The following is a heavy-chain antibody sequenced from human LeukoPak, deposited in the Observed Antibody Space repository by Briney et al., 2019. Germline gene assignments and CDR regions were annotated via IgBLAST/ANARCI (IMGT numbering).Heavy chain of an antibody. CDR1: GFTFSRYA. CDR3: AKDWVVRGVISY. CDR2: ISYDGNNK. D-gene: IGHD3-10*01. Sequence: GGSLRLSCSASGFTFSRYAMHWVRQAPGKGLEWVAGISYDGNNKYYAESVKGRFTISRDNSKNTLYLQMNSLRAEDTAVYYCAKDWVVRGVISYWGQGTLVTVSS. V-gene: IGHV3-30*04. J-gene: IGHJ4*02.